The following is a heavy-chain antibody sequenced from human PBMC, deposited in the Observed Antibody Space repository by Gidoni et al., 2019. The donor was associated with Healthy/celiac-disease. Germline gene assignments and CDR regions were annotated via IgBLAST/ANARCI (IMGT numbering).Heavy chain of an antibody. CDR2: ISWNSGSI. CDR3: AKDMTGTPIFGRFDY. J-gene: IGHJ4*02. D-gene: IGHD3-9*01. Sequence: EVQLVESGGGLVQPGRSLRLSCAASGFTFDDYAMHWVRQAPGKGLEWFSGISWNSGSIGYADSVKGRFTISRDNAKNSLYLQMNSLRAEDTALYYCAKDMTGTPIFGRFDYWGQGTLVTVSS. V-gene: IGHV3-9*01. CDR1: GFTFDDYA.